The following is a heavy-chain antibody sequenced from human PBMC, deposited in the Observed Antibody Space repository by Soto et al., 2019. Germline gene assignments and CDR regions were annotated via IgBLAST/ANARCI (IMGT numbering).Heavy chain of an antibody. CDR3: ARDRVAGKPFDY. CDR1: GFTFSTYA. V-gene: IGHV3-23*01. Sequence: GGSLRLSCAASGFTFSTYAMAWVRQAPGKGLEWVSGVSASGLNTDYADPVKGRFYISRDNSKNTLYLQMNSLRAEDTAVYYCARDRVAGKPFDYWGQGTLVTVSS. CDR2: VSASGLNT. J-gene: IGHJ4*02. D-gene: IGHD6-19*01.